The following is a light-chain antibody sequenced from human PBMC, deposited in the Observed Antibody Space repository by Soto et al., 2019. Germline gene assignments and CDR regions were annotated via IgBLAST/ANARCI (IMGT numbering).Light chain of an antibody. CDR1: SSNIGAGYD. CDR3: QSYDSSLSGSNV. CDR2: GNS. Sequence: QSVLTQPPSVSGAPGQRVTISCTGSSSNIGAGYDVHWYQQLPGTAPRLLIYGNSKRPSGVPDRFSGSRSGTSASLAITGLHAEDEADYYCQSYDSSLSGSNVFGNGTKVTVL. J-gene: IGLJ1*01. V-gene: IGLV1-40*01.